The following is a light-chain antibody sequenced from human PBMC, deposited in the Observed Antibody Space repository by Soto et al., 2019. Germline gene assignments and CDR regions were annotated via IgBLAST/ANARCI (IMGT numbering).Light chain of an antibody. Sequence: QSALTLPPSASGTPGQRITISCSGSSSNIGKNSVSWYQQLLGTAPKLLIYSNDQRPSGVPDRFSGSKSGTSASLAITGLQSEDEADYYCATWDDSLNGVVFGGGTKLTVL. CDR3: ATWDDSLNGVV. CDR1: SSNIGKNS. J-gene: IGLJ2*01. CDR2: SND. V-gene: IGLV1-44*01.